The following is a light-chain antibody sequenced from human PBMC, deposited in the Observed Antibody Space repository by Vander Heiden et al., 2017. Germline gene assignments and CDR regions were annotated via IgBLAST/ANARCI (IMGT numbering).Light chain of an antibody. CDR1: QSISTH. CDR3: QQTDSTPWT. Sequence: DIQMTQPPSSLSASVGDRVTITCRASQSISTHLNWYQQKPGKAPNLLIYAASSLQSGVPSRFSGSGSGTDFTLTISSLQPEDFATYYCQQTDSTPWTFGQGTKVEIK. J-gene: IGKJ1*01. CDR2: AAS. V-gene: IGKV1-39*01.